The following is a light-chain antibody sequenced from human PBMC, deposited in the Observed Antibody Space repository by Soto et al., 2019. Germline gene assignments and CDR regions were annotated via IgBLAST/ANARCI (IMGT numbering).Light chain of an antibody. Sequence: QSALTQPASVSGSPGQSITISCTGTNSDVGSYNLVSWYQQHPGKAPKLMIYEVSKRPSGVSNRFSGSKSGNTASLTISGLQAEDEAEYYCCSYAPSSTFVFGTGTKVTVL. CDR1: NSDVGSYNL. CDR3: CSYAPSSTFV. J-gene: IGLJ1*01. V-gene: IGLV2-23*02. CDR2: EVS.